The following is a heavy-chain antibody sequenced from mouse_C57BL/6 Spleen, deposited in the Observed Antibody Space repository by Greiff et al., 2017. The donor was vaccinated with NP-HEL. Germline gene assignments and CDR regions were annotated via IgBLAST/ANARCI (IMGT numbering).Heavy chain of an antibody. Sequence: QVQLQQPGAELVRPGSSVKLSCKASGYTFTSYWMHWVKQRPIQGLEWIGNIDPSDSETHYNQKFKDKATLTVDKSSSTAYMQLSSLTSEDSAVYYCARMAVYDGYPFDYWGQGTTLTVSS. J-gene: IGHJ2*01. CDR3: ARMAVYDGYPFDY. V-gene: IGHV1-52*01. CDR1: GYTFTSYW. CDR2: IDPSDSET. D-gene: IGHD2-3*01.